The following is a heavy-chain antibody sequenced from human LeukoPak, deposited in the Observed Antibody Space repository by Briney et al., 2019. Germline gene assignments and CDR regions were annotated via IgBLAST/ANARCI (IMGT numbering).Heavy chain of an antibody. CDR3: ARRPRGVCSSTSCYVDY. D-gene: IGHD2-2*01. J-gene: IGHJ4*02. Sequence: GESLKISCKGFGYTFTNYWIGWVRQIPGKGLELMGIIYPGDSDARYSPSFQGQVTISADKSITTAYLQWSSLKASDTAIYYCARRPRGVCSSTSCYVDYWGQGTLVTVSS. CDR1: GYTFTNYW. CDR2: IYPGDSDA. V-gene: IGHV5-51*01.